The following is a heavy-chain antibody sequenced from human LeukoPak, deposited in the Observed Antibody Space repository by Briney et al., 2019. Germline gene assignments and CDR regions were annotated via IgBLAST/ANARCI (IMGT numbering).Heavy chain of an antibody. J-gene: IGHJ4*02. Sequence: SETLSLTCTVSGGSISSSSYYWGWIRQPPGKGLEWIGSIYYSGNTYYNPSLKSRVTMSVDTSKNQFSLKLSSVTAADTAVYYCARIDRAVAGTIDYWGQGTLVTVSS. CDR3: ARIDRAVAGTIDY. V-gene: IGHV4-39*01. CDR1: GGSISSSSYY. D-gene: IGHD6-19*01. CDR2: IYYSGNT.